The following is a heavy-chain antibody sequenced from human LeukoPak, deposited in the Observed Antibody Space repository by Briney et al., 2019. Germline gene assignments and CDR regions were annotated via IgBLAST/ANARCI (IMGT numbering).Heavy chain of an antibody. V-gene: IGHV3-53*01. CDR2: IYSGGST. D-gene: IGHD5-18*01. CDR1: GFTVSSNY. Sequence: GGSLRLSCAASGFTVSSNYMSWVRQAPGKGLEWVSVIYSGGSTYYADSVKGRFTISRDNSENTLYLQMNSLRAEDTAVYYCARDTRTGYSYGRDAFDIWGQGTMVTVSS. CDR3: ARDTRTGYSYGRDAFDI. J-gene: IGHJ3*02.